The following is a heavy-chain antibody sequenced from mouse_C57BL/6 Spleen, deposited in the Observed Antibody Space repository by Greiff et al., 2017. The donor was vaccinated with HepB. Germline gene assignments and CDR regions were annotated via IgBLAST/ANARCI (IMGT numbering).Heavy chain of an antibody. D-gene: IGHD1-1*01. Sequence: QVQLKESGAELVKPGASVKLSCKASGYTFTEYTIHWVKQRSGQGLEWIGWFYPGSGSIKYNEKFKDKATLTADKSSSTVYMELSRLTSEDSAVYFCARHEEPPGFTTVVAPAMDYWGQGTSVTVSS. V-gene: IGHV1-62-2*01. J-gene: IGHJ4*01. CDR2: FYPGSGSI. CDR1: GYTFTEYT. CDR3: ARHEEPPGFTTVVAPAMDY.